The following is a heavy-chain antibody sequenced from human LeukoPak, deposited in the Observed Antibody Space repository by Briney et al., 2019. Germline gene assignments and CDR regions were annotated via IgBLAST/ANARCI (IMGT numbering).Heavy chain of an antibody. J-gene: IGHJ6*03. D-gene: IGHD3-10*01. CDR3: ARQPDGDSGYYYMDV. CDR2: IYYSGST. Sequence: PSETLSLTCAVYGGSFSGYYWSWIRQPPGKGLEWIGSIYYSGSTYYNPSLKSRVTISVDTSKNQFSLKLSSVTAADTAVYYCARQPDGDSGYYYMDVWGKGTTVTVSS. CDR1: GGSFSGYY. V-gene: IGHV4-34*01.